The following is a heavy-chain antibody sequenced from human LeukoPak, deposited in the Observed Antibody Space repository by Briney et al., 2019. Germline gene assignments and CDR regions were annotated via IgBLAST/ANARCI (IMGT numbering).Heavy chain of an antibody. V-gene: IGHV3-30*02. CDR2: TRYDGMVN. D-gene: IGHD6-19*01. Sequence: PGGSLRLSCAGLGFSFSYYGFHWFRQTPDKGLDWVAITRYDGMVNHYKDSLKGRFTISRDNSKNTVYLQMSSLRTEDTAVYFCAKEENSGWYGTDLWGRGTQVFVSS. CDR3: AKEENSGWYGTDL. CDR1: GFSFSYYG. J-gene: IGHJ5*02.